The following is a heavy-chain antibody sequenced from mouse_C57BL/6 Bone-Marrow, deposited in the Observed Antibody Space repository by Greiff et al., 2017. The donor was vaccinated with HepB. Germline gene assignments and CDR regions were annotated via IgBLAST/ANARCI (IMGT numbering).Heavy chain of an antibody. CDR3: ARSFITTVVALDY. Sequence: QVQLQQSGTELVKPGASVKLSCKASGYTFTSYWMHWVKQRPGQGLEWIGNINPSNGGTNYNEKFKSKATLTVNKSSSTAYMQLSSLTSEDSAVYYCARSFITTVVALDYWGQGTTLTVSS. CDR2: INPSNGGT. J-gene: IGHJ2*01. CDR1: GYTFTSYW. D-gene: IGHD1-1*01. V-gene: IGHV1-53*01.